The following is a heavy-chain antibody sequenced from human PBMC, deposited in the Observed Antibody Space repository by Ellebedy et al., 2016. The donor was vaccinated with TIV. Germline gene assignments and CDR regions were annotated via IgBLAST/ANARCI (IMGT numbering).Heavy chain of an antibody. CDR2: ISGSGGST. CDR3: AKGASLWVTDAFDI. Sequence: GESLKISXAASGFTFSDAWMSWVRQAPGKGLEWVSTISGSGGSTYYADSVKGRFTISRDNSKNTLYLQMNSLRAEDTAVYYCAKGASLWVTDAFDIWGQGTMLTVSS. J-gene: IGHJ3*02. CDR1: GFTFSDAW. V-gene: IGHV3-23*01. D-gene: IGHD3-16*01.